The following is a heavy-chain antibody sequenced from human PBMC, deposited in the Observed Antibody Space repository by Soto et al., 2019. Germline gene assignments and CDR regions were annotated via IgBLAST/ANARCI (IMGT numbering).Heavy chain of an antibody. CDR1: GGTFSSYA. D-gene: IGHD2-2*01. CDR2: MNPNSGHT. Sequence: ASVKVSCKASGGTFSSYAISWVRQTTGQGLEWMGWMNPNSGHTNYAQNFQGRVTMTRDTSINTAYMELTNLRSEDTAIYYCASDMSTTWSQGTLVTVSS. CDR3: ASDMSTT. J-gene: IGHJ5*02. V-gene: IGHV1-8*02.